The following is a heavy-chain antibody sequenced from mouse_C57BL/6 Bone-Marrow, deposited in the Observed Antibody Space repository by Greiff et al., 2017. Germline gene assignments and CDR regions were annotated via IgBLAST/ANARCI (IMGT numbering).Heavy chain of an antibody. Sequence: EVKLVESGGGLVKPGGSLKLSCAASGFTFSDYGMHWVRQAPEKGLEWVAYISSGSSTIYYADTVQGRFTISRDNAKNTLFLQMTSLRSEDTAMYYCARLNAMDYWGQGTSVTVSS. J-gene: IGHJ4*01. CDR2: ISSGSSTI. CDR3: ARLNAMDY. CDR1: GFTFSDYG. V-gene: IGHV5-17*01.